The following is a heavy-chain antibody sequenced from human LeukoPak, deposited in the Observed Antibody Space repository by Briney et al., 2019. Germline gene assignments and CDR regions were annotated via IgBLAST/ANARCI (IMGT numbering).Heavy chain of an antibody. V-gene: IGHV3-30*18. D-gene: IGHD3-10*01. CDR3: AKDDNYGSGSPFDY. CDR2: ISYDGSNK. Sequence: GGSLRLSCAASGFTFSSYGMHWVRQAPGKGLEWVAVISYDGSNKYYADSVKGRFTISRDNSKNTLYLQMNSLRAEDTAVYYCAKDDNYGSGSPFDYWGQGTLVTASS. J-gene: IGHJ4*02. CDR1: GFTFSSYG.